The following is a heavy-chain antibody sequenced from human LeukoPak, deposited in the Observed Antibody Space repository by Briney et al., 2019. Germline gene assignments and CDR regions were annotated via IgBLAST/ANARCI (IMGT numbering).Heavy chain of an antibody. CDR2: IYYSGST. CDR1: GGSISSGDYY. V-gene: IGHV4-61*08. D-gene: IGHD3-22*01. Sequence: PSETLSLTCTVSGGSISSGDYYWSWIRQPPGKGLEWIGYIYYSGSTNYNPSLKSRVTISVDTSKNQFSLKLSSVTAADTAVYYCARVSDSSGYPTWGQGTLVTVSS. CDR3: ARVSDSSGYPT. J-gene: IGHJ4*02.